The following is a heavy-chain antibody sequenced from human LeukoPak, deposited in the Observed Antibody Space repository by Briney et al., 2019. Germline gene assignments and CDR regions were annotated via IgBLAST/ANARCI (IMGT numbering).Heavy chain of an antibody. CDR1: GYTFTSYG. V-gene: IGHV1-18*01. CDR2: MSAYNGNT. J-gene: IGHJ6*02. D-gene: IGHD3-10*01. Sequence: ASVKVSCKASGYTFTSYGISWVRQAPGQGLEWMGWMSAYNGNTNYAQKLQGRVTMTTDTSTSTAYMELRSLRSDDTAVYYCVREVAMVRGVITFYHYNGMDVWGQGTAVTVSS. CDR3: VREVAMVRGVITFYHYNGMDV.